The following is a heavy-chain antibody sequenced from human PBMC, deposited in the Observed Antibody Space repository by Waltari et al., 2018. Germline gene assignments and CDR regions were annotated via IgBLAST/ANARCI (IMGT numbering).Heavy chain of an antibody. J-gene: IGHJ4*02. D-gene: IGHD2-15*01. CDR3: ARDRGRGIYLDS. V-gene: IGHV4-4*02. CDR2: VQRSGRT. Sequence: QLQLQESGPGLVKPSGTLSLTCAVSGDTMSSTDWCSWVRQSPGKGLEWVGQVQRSGRTNYNPSFASRVTISIDTSTNQFSLKVTSATAADTAVYFCARDRGRGIYLDSWGQGTLVTVSP. CDR1: GDTMSSTDW.